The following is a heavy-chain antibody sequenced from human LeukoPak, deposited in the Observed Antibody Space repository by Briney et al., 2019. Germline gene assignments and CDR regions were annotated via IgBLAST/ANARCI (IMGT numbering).Heavy chain of an antibody. V-gene: IGHV4-59*12. CDR3: ARAGESDDAFDI. Sequence: SETLSLTCTVSGGSISSYYWSWIRQPPGKGLEWIGYIYYSGSTNYNPSLKSRVTISVDTSKDQFSLKLSSVTAADTAVYYCARAGESDDAFDIWGQGTMVTVSS. CDR2: IYYSGST. J-gene: IGHJ3*02. D-gene: IGHD3-10*01. CDR1: GGSISSYY.